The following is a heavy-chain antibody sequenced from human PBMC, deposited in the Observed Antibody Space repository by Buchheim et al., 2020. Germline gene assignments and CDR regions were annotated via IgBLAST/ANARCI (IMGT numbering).Heavy chain of an antibody. CDR2: IYYSGNT. V-gene: IGHV4-59*01. CDR3: AREDSFFAIDY. Sequence: QVLLQESGPGLAKPSATLSLTCSVSGGSISTYYWTWIRQPPGKGLEWIGYIYYSGNTNYNPSLKSRVTMSIDTSKNQFSLKLSSVTAADTAMYYCAREDSFFAIDYWGQGTL. J-gene: IGHJ4*02. D-gene: IGHD3-16*01. CDR1: GGSISTYY.